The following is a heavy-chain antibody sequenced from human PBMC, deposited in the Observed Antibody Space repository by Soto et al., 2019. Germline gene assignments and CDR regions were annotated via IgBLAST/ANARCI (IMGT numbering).Heavy chain of an antibody. CDR1: GFTFDDYP. CDR3: VKDDAFDF. CDR2: LSWNSASI. J-gene: IGHJ3*01. V-gene: IGHV3-9*01. Sequence: EVQLVESGGGLVQPGRSLRLSCAASGFTFDDYPMHWLRHAAGTGLEWVAGLSWNSASIGYADSVQGRFTISRDNARDSLYLQMNSLRAEDTALYYCVKDDAFDFWGQGTQVSVSS.